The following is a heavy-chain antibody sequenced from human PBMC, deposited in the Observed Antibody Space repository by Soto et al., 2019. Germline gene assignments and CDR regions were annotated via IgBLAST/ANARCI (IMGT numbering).Heavy chain of an antibody. D-gene: IGHD6-6*01. CDR1: GGTFSSYA. CDR2: IIPIFGTA. CDR3: ARGPGAARRFSGGMDV. J-gene: IGHJ6*02. Sequence: QVQLVQSGAEVKKPGSSVKVSCKASGGTFSSYAISWVRQAPGQGLEWMGGIIPIFGTANYAQKFQGRVTITADESTSTADMELSSLRSEDTAVYYCARGPGAARRFSGGMDVWGQGTTVTVSS. V-gene: IGHV1-69*01.